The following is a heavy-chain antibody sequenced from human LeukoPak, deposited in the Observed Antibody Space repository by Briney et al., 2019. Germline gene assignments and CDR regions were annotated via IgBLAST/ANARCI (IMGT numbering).Heavy chain of an antibody. CDR3: ARYYDSSGYNWFDP. D-gene: IGHD3-22*01. CDR2: IYTTGST. J-gene: IGHJ5*02. V-gene: IGHV4-4*07. Sequence: SETLSLTCTLSGGSISSYYWSWIREPAGQGLEWIGRIYTTGSTNYNTSLKSRVTMSVDTSKNQFSLKLSSVTAADTAVYYCARYYDSSGYNWFDPWGQGTLVTVSS. CDR1: GGSISSYY.